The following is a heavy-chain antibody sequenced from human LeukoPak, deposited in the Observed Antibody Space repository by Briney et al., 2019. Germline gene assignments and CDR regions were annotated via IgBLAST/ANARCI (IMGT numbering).Heavy chain of an antibody. V-gene: IGHV4-39*07. Sequence: SETLSLTCTVSGGSISSSSYYWGWIRQPPGKGLEWIGSIYYSGSTYYNPSLKSRVTISVDTSKNQFSLKVNSVTAADTAVYYCARATLYFEYWGQGTLVTVSS. D-gene: IGHD2-15*01. CDR2: IYYSGST. J-gene: IGHJ4*02. CDR3: ARATLYFEY. CDR1: GGSISSSSYY.